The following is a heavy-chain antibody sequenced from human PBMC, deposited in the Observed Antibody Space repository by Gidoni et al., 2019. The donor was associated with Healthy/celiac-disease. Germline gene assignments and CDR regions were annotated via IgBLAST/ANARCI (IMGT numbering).Heavy chain of an antibody. J-gene: IGHJ5*02. Sequence: QVQLQQWGAGLLKPSETLSLTCAVYGGSFSGYYWSWIRQPPGKGLEWIGEINHSGSTNYNPSLKSRVTISVDTSKNQFSLKLSSVTAADTAVYYCAGRKGRDGYNWYWFDPWGQGTLVTVSS. V-gene: IGHV4-34*01. CDR2: INHSGST. CDR1: GGSFSGYY. CDR3: AGRKGRDGYNWYWFDP. D-gene: IGHD5-12*01.